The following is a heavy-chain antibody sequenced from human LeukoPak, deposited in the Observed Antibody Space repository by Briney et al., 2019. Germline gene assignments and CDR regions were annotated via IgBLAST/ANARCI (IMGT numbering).Heavy chain of an antibody. CDR1: GFTFSSYS. CDR3: ARDIYSSSWNFDY. J-gene: IGHJ4*02. Sequence: GGSLRLSCAASGFTFSSYSMNWVRRAPGKGLEWVSSISSSSSYIYYADSVKGRFAISRDNAKNSLYLQMNSLRAEDTAVYYCARDIYSSSWNFDYWGQGTLVTVSS. D-gene: IGHD6-13*01. CDR2: ISSSSSYI. V-gene: IGHV3-21*01.